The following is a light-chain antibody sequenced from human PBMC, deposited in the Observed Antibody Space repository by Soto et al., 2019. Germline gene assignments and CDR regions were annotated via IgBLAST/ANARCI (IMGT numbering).Light chain of an antibody. J-gene: IGLJ1*01. CDR2: EVS. CDR3: TSYTSSDTLLYV. V-gene: IGLV2-14*01. Sequence: QSVLTQPPSASGSPGQSVTISCTGTSSDVGGYNYVSWYQQHPGKAPKLLIYEVSHRPSGVSNRFSGSKSGNTASLTISGLQAEDEADYYCTSYTSSDTLLYVFGTGTKLTVL. CDR1: SSDVGGYNY.